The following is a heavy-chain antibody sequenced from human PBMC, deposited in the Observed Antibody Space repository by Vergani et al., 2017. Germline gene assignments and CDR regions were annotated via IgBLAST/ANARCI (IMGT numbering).Heavy chain of an antibody. CDR3: AREGAGYSSSWYRGGFDP. CDR1: GGSLSSYY. V-gene: IGHV4-59*01. CDR2: IYYSGST. D-gene: IGHD6-13*01. Sequence: QVQLQESGPGLVKPSETLSLTCTVSGGSLSSYYWSWIRQPPGKGLEWIGYIYYSGSTNYNPSLKSRVTISVDTSKNQFSLKLSSVTAADTAVYYCAREGAGYSSSWYRGGFDPWGQGTLVTVSS. J-gene: IGHJ5*02.